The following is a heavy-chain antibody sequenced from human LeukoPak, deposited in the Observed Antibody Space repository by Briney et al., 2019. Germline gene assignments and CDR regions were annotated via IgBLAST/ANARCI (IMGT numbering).Heavy chain of an antibody. CDR3: AKDLRSGYCSGGSCYGGGY. CDR2: ISGSGGST. Sequence: GGSLRLSCAASGFTFSDYYMSWIRQAPGKGLEWVSTISGSGGSTYYADSVKGRFTISRDNSKNTLYLQMNSLRAEDTAVYYCAKDLRSGYCSGGSCYGGGYWGQGTLATVSS. V-gene: IGHV3-23*01. D-gene: IGHD2-15*01. CDR1: GFTFSDYY. J-gene: IGHJ4*02.